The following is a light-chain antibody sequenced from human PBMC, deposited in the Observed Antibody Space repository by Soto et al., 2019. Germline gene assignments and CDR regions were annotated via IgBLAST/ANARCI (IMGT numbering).Light chain of an antibody. CDR3: QQYAISPRIT. V-gene: IGKV3-20*01. CDR2: VAS. J-gene: IGKJ5*01. Sequence: EIVLTQSPGTLSLSPGERATLSCRASQSVGSNYLAWYQQKPGQAPRLLIYVASSRATGIPDRCSGSGSGIDFPLTISRLEPEDLAVYYCQQYAISPRITFGQGTRLEMK. CDR1: QSVGSNY.